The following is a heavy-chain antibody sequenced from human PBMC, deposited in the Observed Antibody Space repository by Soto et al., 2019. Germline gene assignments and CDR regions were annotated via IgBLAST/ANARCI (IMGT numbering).Heavy chain of an antibody. V-gene: IGHV3-21*01. CDR2: IGNSGSFI. D-gene: IGHD2-2*01. J-gene: IGHJ4*02. Sequence: EVQLVESGGGLVKPGQSLRLSCAASGFTFTTYAMNWVRQAPGKGLEWVSSIGNSGSFIYYGDSLKGRFTISRDNTKNSLHLQMDSLRAEDTAVYYCARVYLGCSSTTCLFYFDYWGQGTLVTVSS. CDR3: ARVYLGCSSTTCLFYFDY. CDR1: GFTFTTYA.